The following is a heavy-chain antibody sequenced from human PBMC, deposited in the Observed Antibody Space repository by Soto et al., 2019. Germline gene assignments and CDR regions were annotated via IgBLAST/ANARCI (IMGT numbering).Heavy chain of an antibody. D-gene: IGHD6-6*01. CDR2: IIPILGIA. Sequence: QVQLVQSGAEVKKPGSSVKVSCKASGGTFSSYTISWVRQAPGQGLEWMGRIIPILGIANYAQKFPGRVMITADKSTSTAYMELSSLRSEHTAVYYCARDAIAARPGTYYYYYMDVWGKGTTVTVSS. J-gene: IGHJ6*03. V-gene: IGHV1-69*08. CDR3: ARDAIAARPGTYYYYYMDV. CDR1: GGTFSSYT.